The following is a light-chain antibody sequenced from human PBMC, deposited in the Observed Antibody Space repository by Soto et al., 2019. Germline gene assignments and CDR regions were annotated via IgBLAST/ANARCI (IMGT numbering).Light chain of an antibody. V-gene: IGKV1-33*01. CDR1: HEIRNY. J-gene: IGKJ4*01. CDR2: DAS. CDR3: QQYDNLPLT. Sequence: DIQMTQSPSSLSASVGDRVTITCQASHEIRNYLNWYQQKPGQAPKLLIHDASRLQTGVPSRFSGSGSGTDFIFTISSLQPDDIATYHCQQYDNLPLTFGGGTKVEI.